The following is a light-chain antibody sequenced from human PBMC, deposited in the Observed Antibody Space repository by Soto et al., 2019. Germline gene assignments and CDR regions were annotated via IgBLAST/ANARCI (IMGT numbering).Light chain of an antibody. J-gene: IGKJ5*01. CDR3: QQYYKWPPIT. CDR2: AAS. CDR1: QGVNSR. V-gene: IGKV3-15*01. Sequence: EIVMTQSPGTLSVSPGETVTLSCRASQGVNSRLAWYQQKLGQAPRLLIYAASTRATGISARFSGSGSGTEFTLTISSLQSEDFAVYYCQQYYKWPPITFGQGTRLEIK.